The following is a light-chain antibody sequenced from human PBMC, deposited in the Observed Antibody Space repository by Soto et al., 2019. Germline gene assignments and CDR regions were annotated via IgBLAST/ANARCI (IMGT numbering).Light chain of an antibody. CDR2: EVS. CDR1: SNDIGAYDY. J-gene: IGLJ1*01. V-gene: IGLV2-8*01. Sequence: QSVLTQPASVSGSPGQSVTISCTGTSNDIGAYDYVSWYQQVPGKAPKLMISEVSRRPSGVPERFSGSKSGNTASLTVSGLQADDEAHYYCSSYAGSNNFVFGTGTKVTVL. CDR3: SSYAGSNNFV.